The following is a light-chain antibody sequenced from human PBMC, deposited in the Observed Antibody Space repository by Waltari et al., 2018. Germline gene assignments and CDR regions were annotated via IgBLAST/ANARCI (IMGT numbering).Light chain of an antibody. V-gene: IGKV3-20*01. CDR1: QSVSSSY. J-gene: IGKJ1*01. Sequence: EIVLTPSPGSLSLSPGERATLSCRARQSVSSSYLAWYQQKPCQAPRLLIYGASSRATGIPDRFSGSGSGTDFTLTISRLEPEDFAVYYCQQYGSSPTWTFGQGTKVEIK. CDR3: QQYGSSPTWT. CDR2: GAS.